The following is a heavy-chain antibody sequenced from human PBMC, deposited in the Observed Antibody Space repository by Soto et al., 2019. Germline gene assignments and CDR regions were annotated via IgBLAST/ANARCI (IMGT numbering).Heavy chain of an antibody. CDR3: ARDRNGGWFHMDV. D-gene: IGHD6-19*01. CDR2: IWSDGNKE. V-gene: IGHV3-33*01. Sequence: QVQLVESGGGVVQPGRSLRLSCVGSGFPFWHYGMHWVRQAPGKGLEWVAVIWSDGNKESYADSVKGRFAISRANAQATLYLEMNSLRVEDTAVYFCARDRNGGWFHMDVWGKGTTVSVSS. J-gene: IGHJ6*04. CDR1: GFPFWHYG.